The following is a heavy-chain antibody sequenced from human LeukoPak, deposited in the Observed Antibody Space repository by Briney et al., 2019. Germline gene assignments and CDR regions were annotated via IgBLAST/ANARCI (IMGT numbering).Heavy chain of an antibody. V-gene: IGHV3-21*01. CDR1: GFTKYS. CDR2: ISSSGTYI. J-gene: IGHJ4*02. D-gene: IGHD5-18*01. Sequence: GGSLRLSCAASGFTKYSMNWVRQAPGKGLEWVSSISSSGTYIYYADSVKGRFTTSRDNAKNSLYLQMNSLRAGDTAVYYCARGYVYSYDYWGQGVLVTVSS. CDR3: ARGYVYSYDY.